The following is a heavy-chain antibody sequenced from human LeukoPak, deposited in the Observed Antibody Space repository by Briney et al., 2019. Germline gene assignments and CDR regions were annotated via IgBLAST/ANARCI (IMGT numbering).Heavy chain of an antibody. V-gene: IGHV3-33*08. J-gene: IGHJ3*02. CDR3: ARDGNFGYDAFDI. Sequence: PGRSLRLSCAASGFTFSSYAMHWVRQAPGKGLEWVAVIWDDGSEKYYADSVKGRFSISRDNSENTLSLQVNSLRAEDTAVYYCARDGNFGYDAFDIWGQGTMVTVSS. CDR2: IWDDGSEK. D-gene: IGHD3-10*01. CDR1: GFTFSSYA.